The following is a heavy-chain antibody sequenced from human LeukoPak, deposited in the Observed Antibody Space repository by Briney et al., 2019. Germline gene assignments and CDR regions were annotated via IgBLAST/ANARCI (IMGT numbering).Heavy chain of an antibody. CDR2: IYTSGST. J-gene: IGHJ4*02. CDR3: ARAGGIPASFDY. Sequence: PSETLSLTCTVSGGSISSGSYYWSWIRQPAGKGLEWIGRIYTSGSTNYNPSLKSRVTISVDTSKNQFSLKLSSVTAADTAVYYCARAGGIPASFDYWGQGTLVTVSS. D-gene: IGHD6-25*01. CDR1: GGSISSGSYY. V-gene: IGHV4-61*02.